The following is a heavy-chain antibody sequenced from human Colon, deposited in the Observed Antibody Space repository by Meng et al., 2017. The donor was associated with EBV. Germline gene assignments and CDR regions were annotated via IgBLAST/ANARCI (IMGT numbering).Heavy chain of an antibody. CDR3: ARRRGGSGRDC. D-gene: IGHD3-10*01. V-gene: IGHV4-39*01. J-gene: IGHJ4*02. CDR2: IYHSGST. CDR1: GASVRSDGYF. Sequence: QVQRQESGTALLKPPQTLSLTGSVSGASVRSDGYFWHWVRQAPGKGLEWFGAIYHSGSTSHNPSLQIRVTMFVDTSKNQFSLMLTSVTATDTAVYYCARRRGGSGRDCWGQGTLVTVSS.